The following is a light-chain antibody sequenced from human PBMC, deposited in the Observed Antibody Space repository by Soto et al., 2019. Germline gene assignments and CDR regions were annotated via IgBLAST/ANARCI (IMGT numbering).Light chain of an antibody. CDR3: QQYNNWPLT. J-gene: IGKJ4*01. Sequence: IVLTQSPGTLSLSTGERATLSCRASQSVSSSYLAWYQQKPGQAPRLLIYGASTRATGIPARFSGSGSGTEFTLTISSLQSEDFAVYYCQQYNNWPLTFGGGTKVDIK. CDR1: QSVSSSY. V-gene: IGKV3D-15*01. CDR2: GAS.